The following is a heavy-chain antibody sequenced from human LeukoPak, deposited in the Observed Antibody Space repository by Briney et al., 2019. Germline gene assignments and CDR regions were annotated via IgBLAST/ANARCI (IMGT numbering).Heavy chain of an antibody. CDR1: GLLFSDYT. CDR2: LLPDGSYQ. V-gene: IGHV3-30*04. CDR3: ARGLHDRIWYGAH. Sequence: PGRSLRLFCAASGLLFSDYTMQWLRQATGKGLEWGALLLPDGSYQSYAASLKGRFTISRDNFKNALYLQINSLRLEDTAVYYCARGLHDRIWYGAHGGQGTLLSVSA. J-gene: IGHJ4*02. D-gene: IGHD6-13*01.